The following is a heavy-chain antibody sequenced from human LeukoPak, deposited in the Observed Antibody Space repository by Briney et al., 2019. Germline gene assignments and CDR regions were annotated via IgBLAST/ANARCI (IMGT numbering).Heavy chain of an antibody. Sequence: PSQTVSLTCTVSGGSISSGSYYWNWIRQPAGKGLEWIGHIYTSGSTNYNPSLKSRVTISIDTSKNQFSLKLSSVTAADTAVYYCADGAQWLAYDSWGQRTLVTVSS. CDR2: IYTSGST. V-gene: IGHV4-61*09. CDR1: GGSISSGSYY. CDR3: ADGAQWLAYDS. D-gene: IGHD6-19*01. J-gene: IGHJ4*02.